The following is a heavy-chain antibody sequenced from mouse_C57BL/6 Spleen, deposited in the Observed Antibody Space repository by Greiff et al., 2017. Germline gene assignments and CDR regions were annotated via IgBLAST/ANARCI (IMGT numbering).Heavy chain of an antibody. CDR1: GYTFTSYW. CDR2: IHPNSGST. V-gene: IGHV1-64*01. Sequence: QVQLKQPGAELVKPGASVKLSCKASGYTFTSYWMHWVKQRPGQGLEWIGMIHPNSGSTNYNEKFKSKATLTVDKSSSTAYMQLSSLTSEDSAVYYCAREDDYDGYAMDYWGQGTSVNVSS. D-gene: IGHD2-4*01. J-gene: IGHJ4*01. CDR3: AREDDYDGYAMDY.